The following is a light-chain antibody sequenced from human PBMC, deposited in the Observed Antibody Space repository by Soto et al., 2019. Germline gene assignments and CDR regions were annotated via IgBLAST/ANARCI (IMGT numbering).Light chain of an antibody. CDR1: QSFRGNY. V-gene: IGKV3-20*01. CDR3: QQYGRPPCT. CDR2: GAS. J-gene: IGKJ3*01. Sequence: EIVLTQSPGTLSLSPWERATLSCRASQSFRGNYLAWPQQKPGQAPRLLIYGASMRATGIPDRFSGSGSGTDFTLTISRLEPEDFAVYFCQQYGRPPCTFGPGTKVDVK.